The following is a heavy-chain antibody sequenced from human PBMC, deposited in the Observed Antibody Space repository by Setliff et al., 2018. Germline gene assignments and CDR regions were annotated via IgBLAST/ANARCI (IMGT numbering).Heavy chain of an antibody. CDR2: IYYSGST. CDR1: GGSINSSSYY. J-gene: IGHJ3*02. D-gene: IGHD5-18*01. Sequence: PSETLSLTCTVSGGSINSSSYYWGWIRQPPGKGLEWIGSIYYSGSTYYNPSLKSRVTISVDTSKNQFSLKLSSVPAADTAVYYCARTQTIDTIYDAFDIWGRGTMVTVS. V-gene: IGHV4-39*07. CDR3: ARTQTIDTIYDAFDI.